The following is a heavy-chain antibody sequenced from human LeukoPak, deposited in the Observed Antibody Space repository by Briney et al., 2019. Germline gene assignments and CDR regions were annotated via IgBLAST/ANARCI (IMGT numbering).Heavy chain of an antibody. D-gene: IGHD2-15*01. V-gene: IGHV4-59*12. CDR2: IYYSGST. Sequence: SETLSLTCTVSGGSISSYYWSWIRQPPGKGLEWIGYIYYSGSTNYNPSLKSRVTISVDTSKNQFSLKLSSVTAADTAVYYCARGIYCSGGSCYSALIFDYWGQGTLVTVSS. CDR3: ARGIYCSGGSCYSALIFDY. J-gene: IGHJ4*02. CDR1: GGSISSYY.